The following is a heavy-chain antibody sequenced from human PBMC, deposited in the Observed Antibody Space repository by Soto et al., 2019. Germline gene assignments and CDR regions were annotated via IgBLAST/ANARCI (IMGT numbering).Heavy chain of an antibody. CDR2: IIAYNGNT. CDR3: ARDTPRGYSYGLPTRGAFDI. V-gene: IGHV1-18*01. D-gene: IGHD5-18*01. CDR1: CYTFTSDG. J-gene: IGHJ3*02. Sequence: SVNVSYKGSCYTFTSDGISWVRQAPVQGLEWMGWIIAYNGNTNYAQKLRGRVTMTTDTFTSTAYMELRSLRSDDTAVYYCARDTPRGYSYGLPTRGAFDIWGQGTMVTV.